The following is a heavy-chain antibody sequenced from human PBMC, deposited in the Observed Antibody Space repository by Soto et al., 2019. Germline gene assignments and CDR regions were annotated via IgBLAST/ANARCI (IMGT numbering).Heavy chain of an antibody. D-gene: IGHD5-12*01. J-gene: IGHJ4*02. Sequence: QVQLVQSGGEVKKPGASVTVSXKXSGXXXINYHITWVRQAPGQGLEWMAWINTYNGMTDYAQRFQGRVTMTRDTSTSTAYMELRNLGSDDTAVYFCAKSPRGEMATDWGQGTLVTVSS. CDR2: INTYNGMT. CDR1: GXXXINYH. V-gene: IGHV1-18*01. CDR3: AKSPRGEMATD.